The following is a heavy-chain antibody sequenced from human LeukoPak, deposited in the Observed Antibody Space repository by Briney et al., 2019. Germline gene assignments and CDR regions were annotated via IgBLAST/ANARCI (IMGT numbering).Heavy chain of an antibody. Sequence: GESLKISCKSSKYSFTSYWVAWVRQMPGKGLEWMGIIYPGDSDTRYSPSFQGQVTISADKSISTAYLQWSSLKASDTAMYYCARHPPGTLNFDYWGQGTLVTVSS. CDR1: KYSFTSYW. J-gene: IGHJ4*02. D-gene: IGHD6-13*01. V-gene: IGHV5-51*01. CDR3: ARHPPGTLNFDY. CDR2: IYPGDSDT.